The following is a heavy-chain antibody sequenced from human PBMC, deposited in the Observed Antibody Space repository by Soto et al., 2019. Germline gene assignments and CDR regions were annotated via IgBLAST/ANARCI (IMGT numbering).Heavy chain of an antibody. J-gene: IGHJ4*02. V-gene: IGHV1-18*01. Sequence: QVQLVQSGAEVKKPGASVKVSCKASGYTFTSYGIIWVRQAPGQGLEWMGWISAYNGNTNYAQKLQGRVTMTTDTCTRTAYMALRSLRSDDTAVYYCARDKGDGSGSYYGYWGQGTLVTVSS. CDR1: GYTFTSYG. D-gene: IGHD3-10*01. CDR2: ISAYNGNT. CDR3: ARDKGDGSGSYYGY.